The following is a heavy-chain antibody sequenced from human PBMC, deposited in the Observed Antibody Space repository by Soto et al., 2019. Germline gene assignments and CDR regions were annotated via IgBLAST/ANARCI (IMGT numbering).Heavy chain of an antibody. J-gene: IGHJ6*02. D-gene: IGHD6-19*01. CDR2: ISSSGAST. V-gene: IGHV3-23*01. CDR1: GFTFSNYA. CDR3: AKVTAVAGTVRYQYGMDV. Sequence: GESLKISCAASGFTFSNYAMTLVRQAPGKGLEWVSAISSSGASTYYADSVKGRFTISRDNSKNTLYLQMNSLRVEDTALYYCAKVTAVAGTVRYQYGMDVWGRGTTVTVSS.